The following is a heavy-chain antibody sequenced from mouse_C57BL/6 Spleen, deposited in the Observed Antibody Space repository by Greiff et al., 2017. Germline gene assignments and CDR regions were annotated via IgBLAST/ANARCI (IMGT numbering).Heavy chain of an antibody. CDR3: AREDYSNFHFDD. CDR2: INYDGSST. CDR1: GFTFSDYY. D-gene: IGHD2-5*01. V-gene: IGHV5-16*01. J-gene: IGHJ2*01. Sequence: EVQLVESEGGLVQPGSSMKLSCTASGFTFSDYYMAWVRQVPEKGLEWVANINYDGSSTYYLDSLKSRFIISRDNAKNILYLQMSSLKSEDTATYYCAREDYSNFHFDDWGQGTTLTVSS.